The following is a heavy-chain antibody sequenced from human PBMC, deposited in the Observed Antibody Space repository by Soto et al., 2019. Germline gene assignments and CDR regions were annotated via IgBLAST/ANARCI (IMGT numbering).Heavy chain of an antibody. Sequence: QVQLQQWGAGLLKPSETLSLTCAVYGGSLSGYKWSWIRQTPGKGLEWIGEINDSGNINYNPSLKSRITVLLDTLRKQVSLKLSAVTAAVSAGYSCAIRLILWCGELTRRAGYYYYTDVWGKGTALAVSS. CDR1: GGSLSGYK. CDR3: AIRLILWCGELTRRAGYYYYTDV. D-gene: IGHD3-10*01. J-gene: IGHJ6*03. V-gene: IGHV4-34*01. CDR2: INDSGNI.